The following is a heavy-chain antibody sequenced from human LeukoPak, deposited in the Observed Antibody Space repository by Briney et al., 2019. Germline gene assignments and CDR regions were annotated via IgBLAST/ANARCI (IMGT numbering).Heavy chain of an antibody. CDR1: GFTFSSYW. Sequence: GGSLRLSCAASGFTFSSYWMHWVRQAPGKGLVWVSRINSDGSSTSYADSVKGRFTISRDNAKNTLYLQMNSLRAEDTAVYYCATEGYSGYYFGYWGQGTLDTVSS. V-gene: IGHV3-74*01. CDR3: ATEGYSGYYFGY. CDR2: INSDGSST. D-gene: IGHD5-12*01. J-gene: IGHJ4*02.